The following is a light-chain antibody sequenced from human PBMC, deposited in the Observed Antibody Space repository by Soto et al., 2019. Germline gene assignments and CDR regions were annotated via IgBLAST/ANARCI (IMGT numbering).Light chain of an antibody. Sequence: DIQMTQSPSSLSASVGDRVTITCRASQSISSYLNWYQQKPGKAPKLLIYAASSLQSGVPSRFSGSGSGTDFTLTISSLQPEDFATYYCQQSYSTPPSTFGQGTKVDTK. CDR3: QQSYSTPPST. J-gene: IGKJ1*01. CDR1: QSISSY. V-gene: IGKV1-39*01. CDR2: AAS.